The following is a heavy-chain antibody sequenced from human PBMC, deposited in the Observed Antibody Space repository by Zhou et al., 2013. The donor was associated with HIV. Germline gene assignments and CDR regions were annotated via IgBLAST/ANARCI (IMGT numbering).Heavy chain of an antibody. CDR1: GYSFTSYD. Sequence: QVQLVQSGAEVRKPGASVKVSCKASGYSFTSYDINWVRQATGQGLESMGWMNPNTGNTGYAQKFQGRVTMTSNTSISTVYMELSSLNPDDTAVYYCAREVSGYFRGWGQGTLVIVSS. D-gene: IGHD6-13*01. V-gene: IGHV1-8*01. CDR3: AREVSGYFRG. CDR2: MNPNTGNT. J-gene: IGHJ4*02.